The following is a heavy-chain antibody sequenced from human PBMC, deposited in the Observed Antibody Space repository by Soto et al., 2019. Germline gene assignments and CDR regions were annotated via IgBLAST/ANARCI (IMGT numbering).Heavy chain of an antibody. CDR1: GVSINSYF. J-gene: IGHJ4*02. CDR2: TYHRGST. D-gene: IGHD3-16*02. V-gene: IGHV4-59*01. Sequence: NPSETLSLTCCVSGVSINSYFWSWIRQPPGRGLEWIGYTYHRGSTNYSPSLKSRVAISLDTSENQFSLKVNSVTAADTAVYYCARIGGYHGPLDYWGQGTPVTVSS. CDR3: ARIGGYHGPLDY.